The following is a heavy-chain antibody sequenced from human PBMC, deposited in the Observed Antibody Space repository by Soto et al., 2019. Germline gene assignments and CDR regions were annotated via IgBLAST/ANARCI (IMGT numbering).Heavy chain of an antibody. J-gene: IGHJ4*02. D-gene: IGHD3-10*01. CDR3: ARESYYGSGATVVGY. Sequence: PSETMSLTCTVSGGSIGNFYWSWIRQHPGKGLEWIGYIYYSGTTSYNPSLNSRVTISVDTSKNQFSLKLNSVTAADTAVYYCARESYYGSGATVVGYWGLGTLVTVSS. V-gene: IGHV4-59*01. CDR2: IYYSGTT. CDR1: GGSIGNFY.